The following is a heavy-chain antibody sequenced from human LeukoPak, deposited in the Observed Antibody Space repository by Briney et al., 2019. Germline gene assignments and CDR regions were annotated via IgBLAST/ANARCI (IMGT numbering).Heavy chain of an antibody. V-gene: IGHV3-21*01. Sequence: GGSLRLSCAASGFTFSSYSMNWVRQAPGKGLEWVSSISSSSSYIYYADSVKGRFAISRDNAKNSLYLQMNSLRAEDTAVYYCARDGDLIFDYWGQGTLVTVSS. CDR1: GFTFSSYS. CDR2: ISSSSSYI. D-gene: IGHD7-27*01. CDR3: ARDGDLIFDY. J-gene: IGHJ4*02.